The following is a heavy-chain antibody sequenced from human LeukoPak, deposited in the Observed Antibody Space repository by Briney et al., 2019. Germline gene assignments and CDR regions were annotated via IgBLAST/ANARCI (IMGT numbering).Heavy chain of an antibody. CDR2: ISGSGGST. D-gene: IGHD3-22*01. CDR3: AKDLESVYYYDTRGYWTFDY. Sequence: GGSLRLSCAASGFTFTSYAMSWIRQAPGKGLEWVSCISGSGGSTYHVDSVKGRFTISRDNSKNTLYLQMNSLRAEDTAVYYCAKDLESVYYYDTRGYWTFDYWGQGTLVTVSS. CDR1: GFTFTSYA. J-gene: IGHJ4*02. V-gene: IGHV3-23*01.